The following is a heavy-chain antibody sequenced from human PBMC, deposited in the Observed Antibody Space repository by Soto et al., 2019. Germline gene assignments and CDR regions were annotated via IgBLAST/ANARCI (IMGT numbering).Heavy chain of an antibody. V-gene: IGHV4-34*01. Sequence: PSETLSLTCGVYGGSFSGYYWSRIRQPPGKGLEWIGEINHSGSTNYNPSLKSRVTISVDTSKNQFSLKLSSVTAADTAVYYCARSAFRIQLWLFFGGVWFDPWGQGTLVTVSS. J-gene: IGHJ5*02. CDR1: GGSFSGYY. CDR3: ARSAFRIQLWLFFGGVWFDP. CDR2: INHSGST. D-gene: IGHD5-18*01.